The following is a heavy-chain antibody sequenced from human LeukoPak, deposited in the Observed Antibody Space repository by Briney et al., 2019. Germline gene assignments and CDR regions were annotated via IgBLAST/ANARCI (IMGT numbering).Heavy chain of an antibody. CDR3: SRMYYDSNASLFDY. CDR2: IKQAGSEK. CDR1: GFHISSDW. D-gene: IGHD3-16*01. V-gene: IGHV3-7*04. Sequence: GGTLRLSCAASGFHISSDWMSWVRQAPGKGLEWVANIKQAGSEKYHVDSVKGRFTISRDNAKNSLYLQMNSLRAEDTAVYYFSRMYYDSNASLFDYWGQGTLVTVSS. J-gene: IGHJ4*02.